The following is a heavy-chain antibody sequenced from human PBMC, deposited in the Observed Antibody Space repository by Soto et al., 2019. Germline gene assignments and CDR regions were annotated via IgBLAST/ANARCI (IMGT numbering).Heavy chain of an antibody. CDR2: IYYSGST. CDR3: ARGTVTDFDY. Sequence: SETLSLTCTVSGGSISSYYWSWIRQPPGKGLEWIGYIYYSGSTNYNPSLKSRVTISVDTSKNQFSLKLSSVTAADTAVYYCARGTVTDFDYWGQGTLVTVSS. CDR1: GGSISSYY. V-gene: IGHV4-59*01. J-gene: IGHJ4*02. D-gene: IGHD4-17*01.